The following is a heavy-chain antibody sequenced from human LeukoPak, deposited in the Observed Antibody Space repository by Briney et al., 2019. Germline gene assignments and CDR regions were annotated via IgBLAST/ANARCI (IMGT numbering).Heavy chain of an antibody. CDR2: IKSKVDGGTT. V-gene: IGHV3-15*01. Sequence: PGGSLRLSCAGSGFTFSNAWMNWVRQAPGKGLEWVGRIKSKVDGGTTDYAAPVKGRFTISRDDPKNTVYLQMNSLKTDDTAVCYCSTGGYYEDYWGQGTLVTVSS. D-gene: IGHD3-22*01. J-gene: IGHJ4*02. CDR3: STGGYYEDY. CDR1: GFTFSNAW.